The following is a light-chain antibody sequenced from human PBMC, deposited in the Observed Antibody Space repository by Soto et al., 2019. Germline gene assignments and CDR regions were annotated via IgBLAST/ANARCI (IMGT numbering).Light chain of an antibody. CDR1: QTIYSN. J-gene: IGKJ1*01. CDR3: QQYQNLWT. CDR2: RAS. V-gene: IGKV3-15*01. Sequence: IGMTQSPATLSVSPGERATLSCRASQTIYSNVAWYQQRPGQPPRLLIYRASSRATGIPARFSGSGSGTEFTLTINSLQSEDFAVYYCQQYQNLWTFGKGTKV.